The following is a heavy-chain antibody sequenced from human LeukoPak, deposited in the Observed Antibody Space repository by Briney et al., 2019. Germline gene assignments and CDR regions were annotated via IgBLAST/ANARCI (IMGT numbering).Heavy chain of an antibody. CDR3: ARDNTAMASDV. CDR2: IYYSGST. D-gene: IGHD5-18*01. V-gene: IGHV4-39*07. CDR1: GGSISSSSYY. Sequence: SETLSLTCTVSGGSISSSSYYWGWIRQPPGKGLEWIGSIYYSGSTYYNPSLKSRVTISVDTSKNQFSLKLSSVTAADTAVYYCARDNTAMASDVWGQGTTVTVSS. J-gene: IGHJ6*02.